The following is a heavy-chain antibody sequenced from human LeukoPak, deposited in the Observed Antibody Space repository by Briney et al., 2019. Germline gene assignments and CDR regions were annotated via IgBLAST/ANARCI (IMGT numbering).Heavy chain of an antibody. D-gene: IGHD6-6*01. CDR3: AKDYSSSLTNWFDP. Sequence: GGSLRLSCAASGFTFSSYAMSWVRQAPGKGLEWVSGISGGGGSTYYADSVKGRFTISRDNSKNTLYLQMNSLRAEDTAVYYCAKDYSSSLTNWFDPWGQRTLVTVSS. CDR2: ISGGGGST. J-gene: IGHJ5*02. CDR1: GFTFSSYA. V-gene: IGHV3-23*01.